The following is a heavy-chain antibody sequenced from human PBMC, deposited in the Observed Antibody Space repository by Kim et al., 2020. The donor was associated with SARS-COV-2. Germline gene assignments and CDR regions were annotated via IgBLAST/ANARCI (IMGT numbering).Heavy chain of an antibody. Sequence: GGSLRLSCAASGFTFSNAWMSWVRQAPGKGLEWVGRIKSKTDGGTTDYAAPVKGRFTISRDDSKNTLYLQMNSLKTEDTAVYYCTRRSIAVAGFDYWGQGTLVTVSS. CDR3: TRRSIAVAGFDY. CDR1: GFTFSNAW. J-gene: IGHJ4*02. CDR2: IKSKTDGGTT. V-gene: IGHV3-15*01. D-gene: IGHD6-19*01.